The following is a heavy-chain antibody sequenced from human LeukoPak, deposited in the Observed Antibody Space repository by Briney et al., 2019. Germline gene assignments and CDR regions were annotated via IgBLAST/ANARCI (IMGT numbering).Heavy chain of an antibody. J-gene: IGHJ4*02. CDR1: GGTFSSYA. V-gene: IGHV1-69*13. CDR2: IIPIFGTA. Sequence: SVKVSCKASGGTFSSYAISWVRQAPGQGLEWMGGIIPIFGTANYAQKFQGRVTITADESTSTAYMELSSLRSEDTAVYYCASGDLIAAAGMVPLDYWGQGTLVTVSS. D-gene: IGHD6-13*01. CDR3: ASGDLIAAAGMVPLDY.